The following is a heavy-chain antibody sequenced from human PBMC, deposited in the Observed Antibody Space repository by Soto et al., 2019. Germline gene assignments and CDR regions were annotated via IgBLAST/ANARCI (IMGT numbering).Heavy chain of an antibody. D-gene: IGHD4-4*01. V-gene: IGHV1-46*03. J-gene: IGHJ6*03. CDR2: INPSGGST. Sequence: ASVKVSCKASGYTFTSYYMHWVRQAPGQGLEWIGIINPSGGSTSYAQKFQGRVTMTRDTSTSTVYMELSSLRSEDTAVYYCASWEANTVTTQLHYYYMDVWGKGTTVTVSS. CDR3: ASWEANTVTTQLHYYYMDV. CDR1: GYTFTSYY.